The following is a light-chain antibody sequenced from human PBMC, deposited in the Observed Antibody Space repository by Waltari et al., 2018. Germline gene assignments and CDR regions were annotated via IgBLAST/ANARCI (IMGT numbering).Light chain of an antibody. CDR1: QSVSRT. Sequence: EIVLTQSPGTLPLAPGERATLSCRASQSVSRTLAWYQQKPGQAPSLLIYAASTRATGIPDRFSGSRSGTDFSLTISRLEPEDFAVYYCQHYVRLPATFGQGTKVEIK. J-gene: IGKJ1*01. CDR3: QHYVRLPAT. V-gene: IGKV3-20*01. CDR2: AAS.